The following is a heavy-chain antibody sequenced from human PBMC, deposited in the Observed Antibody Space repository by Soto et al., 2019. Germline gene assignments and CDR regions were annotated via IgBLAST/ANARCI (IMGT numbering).Heavy chain of an antibody. CDR1: GGTFSSYA. CDR3: AKGNFYYYGSGGSMDV. D-gene: IGHD3-10*01. V-gene: IGHV1-69*13. J-gene: IGHJ6*04. CDR2: IIPIFGTA. Sequence: SVKVSCKASGGTFSSYAISWVRQAPGQGLEWMGGIIPIFGTANYAQKFQGRVTITADESTSTAYMELSSLRSEDTAVYYCAKGNFYYYGSGGSMDVWGKGTTVTVSS.